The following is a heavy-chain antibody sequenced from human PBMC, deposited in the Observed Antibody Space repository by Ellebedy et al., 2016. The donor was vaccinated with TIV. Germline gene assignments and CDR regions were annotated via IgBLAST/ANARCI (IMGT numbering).Heavy chain of an antibody. D-gene: IGHD3-9*01. CDR1: GASFSGSY. CDR2: ISLSGSP. V-gene: IGHV4-34*01. CDR3: ATAVRDDWSLCL. Sequence: MPSETLSLTCGVSGASFSGSYWSYIRQTPGKGLEWIGEISLSGSPNYNPSLRGRVTMSLDTSKNHFSLNLTSVTAADTAVYYCATAVRDDWSLCLWGQGTQVTVSS. J-gene: IGHJ4*02.